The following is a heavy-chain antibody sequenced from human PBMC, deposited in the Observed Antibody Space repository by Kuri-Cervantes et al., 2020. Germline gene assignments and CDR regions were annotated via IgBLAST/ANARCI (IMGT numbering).Heavy chain of an antibody. CDR3: AKAPYDYGDYFWGY. CDR2: IGTAGDT. Sequence: GGSLRLSCAASGFTFSSYDMHWVRQATGKGLEWVSAIGTAGDTYYPGSVKGRFTISRENAKNSLYLQMNSLRAEDTAVYYCAKAPYDYGDYFWGYWGQGTLVTVSS. CDR1: GFTFSSYD. V-gene: IGHV3-13*01. D-gene: IGHD4-17*01. J-gene: IGHJ4*02.